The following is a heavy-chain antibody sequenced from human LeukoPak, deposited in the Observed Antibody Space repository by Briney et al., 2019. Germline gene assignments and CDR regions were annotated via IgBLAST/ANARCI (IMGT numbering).Heavy chain of an antibody. CDR2: ISSGGHI. Sequence: GESLRLSCAASGFTFSSYGLNWVRQAPGKGLEWVSTISSGGHIYYEDSVKGRFTISRDNAKNSLYLQMNSLRAEDTAVYYCARDTPGYGGDGFDYWGQGALVTVSS. CDR1: GFTFSSYG. CDR3: ARDTPGYGGDGFDY. J-gene: IGHJ4*02. D-gene: IGHD4-23*01. V-gene: IGHV3-21*01.